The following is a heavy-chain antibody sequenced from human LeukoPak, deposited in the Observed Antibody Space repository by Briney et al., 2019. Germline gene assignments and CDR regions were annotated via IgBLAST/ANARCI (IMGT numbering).Heavy chain of an antibody. D-gene: IGHD5-18*01. Sequence: SETLSLTCTVSGYSISSGYYWGWIRQPPGKGLEWIGSIYHSGSTYYNPSLKSRVTISVDTSKNQFSLKLSSVTAADTAVYYCARSGYSYDSAVYWNFDLWGRGTLVTVSS. V-gene: IGHV4-38-2*02. CDR3: ARSGYSYDSAVYWNFDL. CDR1: GYSISSGYY. J-gene: IGHJ2*01. CDR2: IYHSGST.